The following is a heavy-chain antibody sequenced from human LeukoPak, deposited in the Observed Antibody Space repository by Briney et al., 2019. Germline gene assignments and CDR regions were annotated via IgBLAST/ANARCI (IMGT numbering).Heavy chain of an antibody. CDR1: GGSIGSDY. V-gene: IGHV4-59*08. CDR2: IYYTGGT. Sequence: KTSETLSLTCTVSGGSIGSDYWTWIRQPPGKGLEYIGYIYYTGGTNYNPSLKSRVTISVDTSKNQLSLKLSSVTAADTAVYFCAKYGNSGWVIDNWGQGTLVTVSS. CDR3: AKYGNSGWVIDN. J-gene: IGHJ4*02. D-gene: IGHD6-19*01.